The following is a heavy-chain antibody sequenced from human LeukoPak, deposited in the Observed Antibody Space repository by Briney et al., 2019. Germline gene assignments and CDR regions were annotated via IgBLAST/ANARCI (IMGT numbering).Heavy chain of an antibody. CDR1: GYTFTSYY. D-gene: IGHD2-2*01. Sequence: ASVKVSCKASGYTFTSYYKHWVRQAPGQGLEWMGIINPSGGSTSYAQKFQGRVTMTRDTSTSTVYMELSSLRSEDTAVYYCARASGQIVPAAMAPYYYYMDVWGKGTTVTISS. V-gene: IGHV1-46*01. J-gene: IGHJ6*03. CDR2: INPSGGST. CDR3: ARASGQIVPAAMAPYYYYMDV.